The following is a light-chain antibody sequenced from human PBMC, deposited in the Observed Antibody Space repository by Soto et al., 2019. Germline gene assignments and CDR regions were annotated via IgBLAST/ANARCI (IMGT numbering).Light chain of an antibody. V-gene: IGKV4-1*01. Sequence: DIVMTQSPDSLSVSLGEMATINFKSSQSILYRSNSKSYLAWYQQKPGHPPKLLIYLASTRGSGVPDRFSGSGSGTDFTLTISSLQAEDVAIYFCQQFFSVPLTFGGGTKVEIK. CDR3: QQFFSVPLT. CDR2: LAS. J-gene: IGKJ4*01. CDR1: QSILYRSNSKSY.